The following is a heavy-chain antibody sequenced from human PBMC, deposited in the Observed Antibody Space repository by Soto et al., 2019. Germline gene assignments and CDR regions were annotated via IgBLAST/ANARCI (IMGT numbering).Heavy chain of an antibody. V-gene: IGHV1-18*01. CDR2: ISPYTGNT. J-gene: IGHJ6*02. Sequence: QVQLVQSGDEVKKPGASVKVSCKASVYIFVNYGIAWVRQAPGQGLEWMGWISPYTGNTHSATKVQGRLTMTTDTSTSPDYMDLGSLTSDDTAVYYCVMVDNYVTPTPQDVWGQGTTVTVSS. CDR1: VYIFVNYG. CDR3: VMVDNYVTPTPQDV. D-gene: IGHD3-16*01.